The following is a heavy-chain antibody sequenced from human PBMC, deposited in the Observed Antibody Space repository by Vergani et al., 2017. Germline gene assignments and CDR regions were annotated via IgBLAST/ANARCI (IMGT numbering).Heavy chain of an antibody. CDR3: AKNRRRTVTTERHYYDGMDV. CDR1: GFTFDDYA. CDR2: ISWDGGST. D-gene: IGHD4-17*01. V-gene: IGHV3-43D*03. J-gene: IGHJ6*02. Sequence: EVQLVESGGVVVQPGGSLRLSCAASGFTFDDYAMHWVRQAPGKGLEGVSLISWDGGSTDYADSVKGRFPISRDNSRNSLYLRMNSLRAEDTALYYCAKNRRRTVTTERHYYDGMDVGGEG.